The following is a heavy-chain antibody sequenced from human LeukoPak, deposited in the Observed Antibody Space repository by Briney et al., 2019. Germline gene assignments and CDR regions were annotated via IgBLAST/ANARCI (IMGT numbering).Heavy chain of an antibody. CDR1: GFTFSTST. CDR3: ARDLSMAGVGYSHIDY. V-gene: IGHV3-23*01. CDR2: TRGSGNPT. Sequence: PGGSLRLSCAASGFTFSTSTMSWVRQAPGKGLEWISATRGSGNPTYYADSVEGRFTISRDNSKNALYLQMNGLRAEDTAVYYCARDLSMAGVGYSHIDYWGQGTLVTVSS. J-gene: IGHJ4*02. D-gene: IGHD5-24*01.